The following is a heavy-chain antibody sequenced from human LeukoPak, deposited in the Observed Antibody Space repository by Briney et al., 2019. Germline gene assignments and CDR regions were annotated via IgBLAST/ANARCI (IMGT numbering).Heavy chain of an antibody. CDR2: ISGGGGTT. CDR1: GFTFSSCG. J-gene: IGHJ3*02. CDR3: AKDRRPNDAIDI. V-gene: IGHV3-23*01. Sequence: QPGGSLRLSCAASGFTFSSCGMNWVRQGPGMGLEWVSSISGGGGTTNYADSVKGRFTISRDNSKNTLYLQMSSLRGEDTAVYYCAKDRRPNDAIDIWGRGTMVTASS.